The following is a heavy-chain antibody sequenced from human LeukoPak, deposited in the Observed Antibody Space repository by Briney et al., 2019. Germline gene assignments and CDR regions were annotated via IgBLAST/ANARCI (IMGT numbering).Heavy chain of an antibody. V-gene: IGHV3-74*01. CDR1: GFTFSSSS. Sequence: GGSLRLSCAASGFTFSSSSMHWIRHPPGKGLVWVSLINRDGSSTLYADSVKGRFTISRDTAKNTLYLHMNSLRAEDTAIYYCARALGSVADFWGQGTMVTVSS. D-gene: IGHD6-6*01. CDR2: INRDGSST. J-gene: IGHJ4*02. CDR3: ARALGSVADF.